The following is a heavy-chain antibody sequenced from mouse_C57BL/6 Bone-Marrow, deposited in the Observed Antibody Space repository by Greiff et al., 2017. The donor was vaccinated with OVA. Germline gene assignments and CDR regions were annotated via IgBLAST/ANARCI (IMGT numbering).Heavy chain of an antibody. CDR3: ARGNYYGSFWYFDV. CDR1: GFTFSSYA. Sequence: EVQVVESGGGLVKPGGSLKLSCAASGFTFSSYAMSWVRQTPEKRLEWVATISDGGSYTYYPDNVKGRFTISRDNAKNNLYLQMSHLKSEDTAMYYCARGNYYGSFWYFDVWGTGTTVTVSS. V-gene: IGHV5-4*01. J-gene: IGHJ1*03. CDR2: ISDGGSYT. D-gene: IGHD1-1*01.